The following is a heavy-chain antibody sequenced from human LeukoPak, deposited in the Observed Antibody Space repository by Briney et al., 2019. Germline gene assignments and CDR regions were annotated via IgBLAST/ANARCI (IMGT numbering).Heavy chain of an antibody. D-gene: IGHD6-13*01. CDR1: GFTPCVYA. CDR3: TGYSSSWYEGDY. V-gene: IGHV3-49*04. Sequence: GGCLRLSCTPSGFTPCVYAMGCVRHAPGEGLGWGGFIRSKAYGGTTEYASSVKGRFTISRDDSKSIASLHMNSLKTEDTAVYYCTGYSSSWYEGDYWGQGTLVTVSS. J-gene: IGHJ4*02. CDR2: IRSKAYGGTT.